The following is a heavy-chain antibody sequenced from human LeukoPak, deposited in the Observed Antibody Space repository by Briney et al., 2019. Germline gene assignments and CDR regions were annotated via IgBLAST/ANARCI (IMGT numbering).Heavy chain of an antibody. J-gene: IGHJ4*02. Sequence: ASVKVSCKASGYTFTSYYMHWLRQAPGQGLEWMGIINPSGGSTSYAQKFQGRVTMTRDTSTSTVYMELSSLRSEDTAVYYCAREHQSGYYYHWGQGTLVTVSS. D-gene: IGHD3-3*01. CDR3: AREHQSGYYYH. CDR2: INPSGGST. V-gene: IGHV1-46*01. CDR1: GYTFTSYY.